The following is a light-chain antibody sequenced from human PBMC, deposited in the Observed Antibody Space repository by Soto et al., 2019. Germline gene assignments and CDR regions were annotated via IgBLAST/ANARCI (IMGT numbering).Light chain of an antibody. CDR3: QQFGTSSLVT. CDR2: DAS. J-gene: IGKJ3*01. Sequence: DIVLTQSPDTLSLSPGESATLSCRASQSLGRYLAWYQQKPGQAPRLLIYDASHRATGIPVRFSGSGSGTDFILTISRVEPEDFAVYYCQQFGTSSLVTFGPGTKVDIK. V-gene: IGKV3-11*01. CDR1: QSLGRY.